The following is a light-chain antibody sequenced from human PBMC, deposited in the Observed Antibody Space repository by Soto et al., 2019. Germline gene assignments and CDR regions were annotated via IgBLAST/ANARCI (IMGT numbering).Light chain of an antibody. CDR3: LLSCSGARV. CDR2: DIS. J-gene: IGLJ2*01. CDR1: TGAVTSGHY. V-gene: IGLV7-46*01. Sequence: QAVVTQDPSLTVSPGGTVTLTCGSSTGAVTSGHYPYWFQQKPGQAPRTLIYDISNQHSWTPARFSGALLGGKAALTLSGAQAVDEAEYYCLLSCSGARVFGGGTKLTVL.